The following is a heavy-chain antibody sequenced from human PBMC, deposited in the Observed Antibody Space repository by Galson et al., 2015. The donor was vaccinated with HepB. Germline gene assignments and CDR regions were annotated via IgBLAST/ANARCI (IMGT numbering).Heavy chain of an antibody. CDR1: GGSFSGYY. Sequence: TLSLTCAVYGGSFSGYYWSWIRQPPGKGLEWIGEINHSGSTNYNPSLKSRVTISVDTSKNQFSLKLSSVTAADTAVYYCASSPGLRWGYWGQGTLVTVSS. CDR3: ASSPGLRWGY. CDR2: INHSGST. D-gene: IGHD4-23*01. V-gene: IGHV4-34*01. J-gene: IGHJ4*02.